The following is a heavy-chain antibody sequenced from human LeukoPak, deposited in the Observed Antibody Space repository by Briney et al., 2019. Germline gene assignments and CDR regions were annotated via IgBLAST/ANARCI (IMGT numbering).Heavy chain of an antibody. J-gene: IGHJ5*02. Sequence: ASVKVSCKASGYTFRNYAITWVRQAPGQGLKRMGWITAYNGNTNYAQKFKGRVTMTTDTSTATAYMELRNLESDDTAVYYCARDCSGGTCSSFWLDPWGQGTLVTVSS. CDR1: GYTFRNYA. CDR3: ARDCSGGTCSSFWLDP. D-gene: IGHD2-15*01. V-gene: IGHV1-18*01. CDR2: ITAYNGNT.